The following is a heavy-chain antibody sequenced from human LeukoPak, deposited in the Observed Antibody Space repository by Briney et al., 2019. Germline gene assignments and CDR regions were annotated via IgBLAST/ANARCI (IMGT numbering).Heavy chain of an antibody. D-gene: IGHD3-10*02. CDR3: AELGITMIGGV. V-gene: IGHV3-48*03. CDR1: GFTFSSFW. J-gene: IGHJ6*04. Sequence: GGSLRLSCAASGFTFSSFWMTWVRQAPGKGLEWVSYISSSGSTICYADSVKGRFTISRDNAKNSLYLQMNSLRAEDTAVYYCAELGITMIGGVWGKGTTVTISS. CDR2: ISSSGSTI.